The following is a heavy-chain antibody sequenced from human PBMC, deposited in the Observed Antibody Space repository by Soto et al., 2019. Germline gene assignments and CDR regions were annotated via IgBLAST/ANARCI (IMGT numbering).Heavy chain of an antibody. Sequence: PGGSLRLSCAAFGFTYNSYDMIWVRQVTGKGLEWIASMGGAGAREYSGSVKGRFIISTDNAKNYLYLQMKSIRVADTGVYYWRRATFGVGMDLWGHGTPVTVSS. CDR1: GFTYNSYD. D-gene: IGHD3-10*01. J-gene: IGHJ6*02. V-gene: IGHV3-13*01. CDR2: MGGAGAR. CDR3: RRATFGVGMDL.